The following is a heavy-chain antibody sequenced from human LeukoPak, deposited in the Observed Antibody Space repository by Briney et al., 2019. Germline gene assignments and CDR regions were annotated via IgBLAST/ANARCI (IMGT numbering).Heavy chain of an antibody. J-gene: IGHJ6*02. V-gene: IGHV3-23*01. CDR3: AAGPRDYYYGMDV. Sequence: GGSLRLSCAASGFTFGNYAMSWVRQAPGKGLQWVSTIASYGGTTYYADSVKGRLTISRDNFKNAVYLQMNSLRAEDTAVYYCAAGPRDYYYGMDVWGQGTTVTVSS. CDR2: IASYGGTT. CDR1: GFTFGNYA.